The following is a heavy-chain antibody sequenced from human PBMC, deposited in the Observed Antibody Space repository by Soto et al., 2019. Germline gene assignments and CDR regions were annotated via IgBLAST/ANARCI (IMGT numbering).Heavy chain of an antibody. D-gene: IGHD3-3*01. CDR1: GGSISSGGYY. J-gene: IGHJ6*02. Sequence: PSETLSLTCSFSGGSISSGGYYLSWIRQHPGKGLEWIGYIYYSGSTYYNPSLKSRVTISVDTSKNQFSLKLSSVTAADTAVYYCARDRGVHHYDFWSGYFYYGMDVWGQGTTVTVSS. CDR2: IYYSGST. V-gene: IGHV4-31*03. CDR3: ARDRGVHHYDFWSGYFYYGMDV.